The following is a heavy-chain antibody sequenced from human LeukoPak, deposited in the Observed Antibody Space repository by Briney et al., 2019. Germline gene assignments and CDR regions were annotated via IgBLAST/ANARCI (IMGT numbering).Heavy chain of an antibody. CDR1: GFTFSNYW. CDR3: AKDPTDYGDYDWYFDL. J-gene: IGHJ2*01. CDR2: IKQDGGEK. Sequence: GGSLRLSCAASGFTFSNYWMTWVRQAPGKGLEWVANIKQDGGEKYYVDSVKGRFTISRDNAKNSLYLQMNSLRAEDTAVYYCAKDPTDYGDYDWYFDLWGRGTLVTVSS. D-gene: IGHD4-17*01. V-gene: IGHV3-7*01.